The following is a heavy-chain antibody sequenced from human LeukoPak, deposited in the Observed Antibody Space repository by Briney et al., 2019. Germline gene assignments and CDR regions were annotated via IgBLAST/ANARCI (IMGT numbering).Heavy chain of an antibody. CDR1: GFTFSSYG. CDR2: ISYDGSNK. J-gene: IGHJ5*02. Sequence: QPGRSLRLSCAASGFTFSSYGMHWVRQAPGKGLEWVAVISYDGSNKYYADSVKGRFTISRDNSKNTLYLQMSSLRAEDTAVYYCAKIFCGGSCNWFDPWGQGTLVTVSS. V-gene: IGHV3-30*18. D-gene: IGHD2-15*01. CDR3: AKIFCGGSCNWFDP.